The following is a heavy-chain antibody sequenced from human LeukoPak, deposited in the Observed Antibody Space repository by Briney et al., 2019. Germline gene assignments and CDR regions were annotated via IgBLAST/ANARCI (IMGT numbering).Heavy chain of an antibody. D-gene: IGHD6-13*01. V-gene: IGHV4-4*02. Sequence: SETLSLTCAVSGGSISSSNWWSWVRPPPGKGLEWSGEIYHSGSTNYNPSLKSRVTISVDKSKNQFSLKLSSVTAADTAVYYCARLSIAAAEYYFDYWGQGTLVTVSS. J-gene: IGHJ4*02. CDR3: ARLSIAAAEYYFDY. CDR2: IYHSGST. CDR1: GGSISSSNW.